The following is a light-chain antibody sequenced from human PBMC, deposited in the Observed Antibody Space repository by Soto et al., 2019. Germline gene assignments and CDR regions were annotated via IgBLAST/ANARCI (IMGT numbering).Light chain of an antibody. J-gene: IGKJ5*01. Sequence: LLTQSPATLSLSPGESATLSCRASQSISNYVAWYQQKPGKAPRLLIYDASDRATGTPERFIGSGSGTDFTLNISRLEPEDFAVYYCQYYDKLAKAITFGQGTRLEIK. CDR3: QYYDKLAKAIT. CDR1: QSISNY. V-gene: IGKV3-11*01. CDR2: DAS.